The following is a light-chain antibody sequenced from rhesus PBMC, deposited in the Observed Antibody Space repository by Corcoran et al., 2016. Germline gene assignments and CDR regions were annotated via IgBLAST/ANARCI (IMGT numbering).Light chain of an antibody. Sequence: DIQMTQSPSSLSASVGDRVTITCRPSEDVNNYLNWYQQQPGKPPKLLIYKASTLQRGVPLRFRGSGSGTEYTFTITSLQSEDVATYYCQHNYGSPISFGGGTKVEI. CDR3: QHNYGSPIS. CDR1: EDVNNY. V-gene: IGKV1-74*01. J-gene: IGKJ4*01. CDR2: KAS.